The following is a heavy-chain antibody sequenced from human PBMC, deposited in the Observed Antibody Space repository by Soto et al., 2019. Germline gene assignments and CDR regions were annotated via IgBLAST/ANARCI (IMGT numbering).Heavy chain of an antibody. CDR1: GYTFTNYH. CDR3: AREVLIDLNYFDY. Sequence: QVQLVQSGTEVKKPGASVKVPCKASGYTFTNYHIHWVRQAPEDGLEWMGRINPSGGTTIYAQKFHGRVTLTRDTSTSTVYMELSSPRSEATAVYYCAREVLIDLNYFDYWGQGALVTVSS. V-gene: IGHV1-46*01. D-gene: IGHD2-21*01. J-gene: IGHJ4*02. CDR2: INPSGGTT.